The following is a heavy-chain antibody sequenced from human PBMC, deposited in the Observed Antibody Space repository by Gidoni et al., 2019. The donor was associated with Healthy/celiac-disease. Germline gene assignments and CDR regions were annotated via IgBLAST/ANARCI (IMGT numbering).Heavy chain of an antibody. CDR3: ARTYYDFWSGYIWMLWFDP. CDR1: GFTFSSYA. CDR2: ISYDGSNK. J-gene: IGHJ5*02. V-gene: IGHV3-30-3*01. D-gene: IGHD3-3*01. Sequence: QVQLVASGGGVVQPGRSLRLSCAASGFTFSSYAMPWVRQAPGKGLEWVAVISYDGSNKYYADSVKGRFTISRDNSKNTLYLQMNSLRAEDTAVYYCARTYYDFWSGYIWMLWFDPWGQGTLVTVSS.